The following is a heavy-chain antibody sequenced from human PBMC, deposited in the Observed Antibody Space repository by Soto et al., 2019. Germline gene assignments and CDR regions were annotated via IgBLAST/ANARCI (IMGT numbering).Heavy chain of an antibody. D-gene: IGHD2-2*01. CDR2: VYYSGST. CDR1: GGSISSGGYY. J-gene: IGHJ5*02. Sequence: QVQLQESGPGLVKPSQTLSLTCTVSGGSISSGGYYWSWIRQHPGKGLEWIGYVYYSGSTYYNPSLKSRVTISVDTSKNQFYLKLSSVTAEDTAVYYCARQHICCYPKWRYGYTWFDPWGQGTLVTVSS. V-gene: IGHV4-31*03. CDR3: ARQHICCYPKWRYGYTWFDP.